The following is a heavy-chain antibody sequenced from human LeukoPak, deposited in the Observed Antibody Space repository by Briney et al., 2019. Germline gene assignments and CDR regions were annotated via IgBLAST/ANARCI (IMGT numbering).Heavy chain of an antibody. D-gene: IGHD4-17*01. CDR3: VRAVTREDYYYYGMDV. V-gene: IGHV3-64D*09. J-gene: IGHJ6*02. CDR2: ISSKGGST. CDR1: GFTFSTYT. Sequence: PGGPLRLSCSASGFTFSTYTMHWVRQAPGKGLEYVSAISSKGGSTYYADSVKGRFTISRDDSKNTLYLQMSSLRAEDTAVYYCVRAVTREDYYYYGMDVWGQGTTVTVSS.